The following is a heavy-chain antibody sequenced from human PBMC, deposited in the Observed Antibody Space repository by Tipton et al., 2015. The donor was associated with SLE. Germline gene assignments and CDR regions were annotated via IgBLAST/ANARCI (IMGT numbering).Heavy chain of an antibody. D-gene: IGHD2-21*02. CDR3: AKAVGDSTSYFDY. Sequence: GSLRLSWAASGFTFSSYAMSWVRQAPGKGLEWVSVIYSGGSTYYADSVKGRFTISRDNSKNTLYLQMNSLRAEDTAVYYCAKAVGDSTSYFDYWGQGTLVTVSS. V-gene: IGHV3-23*03. J-gene: IGHJ4*02. CDR2: IYSGGST. CDR1: GFTFSSYA.